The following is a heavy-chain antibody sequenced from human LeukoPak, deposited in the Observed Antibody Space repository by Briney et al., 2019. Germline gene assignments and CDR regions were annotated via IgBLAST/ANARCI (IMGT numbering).Heavy chain of an antibody. CDR3: AAGLIAARWALDY. J-gene: IGHJ4*02. CDR1: GYTFTGYY. D-gene: IGHD6-6*01. CDR2: INPNSGGT. V-gene: IGHV1-2*06. Sequence: ASVKVSCKASGYTFTGYYMHWVRQAPGQGLEWMGRINPNSGGTNYAQKFQGRVTMTRDTSISTAYMDLSSLISDDTAVYYCAAGLIAARWALDYWGQGTLVPVSS.